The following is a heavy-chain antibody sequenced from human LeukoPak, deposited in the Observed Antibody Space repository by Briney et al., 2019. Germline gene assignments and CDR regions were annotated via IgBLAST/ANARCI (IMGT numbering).Heavy chain of an antibody. J-gene: IGHJ4*02. CDR1: GFTFSSYA. V-gene: IGHV3-23*01. D-gene: IGHD1-26*01. CDR3: AFGSYLGGSFDY. CDR2: ISGSGGST. Sequence: GGSLRLSCAASGFTFSSYAMSWVRQAPGKGLEWVSAISGSGGSTYYADSVKGRFTISRDNSKNTLYLQMNSLRAEDTAVYYCAFGSYLGGSFDYWGQGTLVTVSS.